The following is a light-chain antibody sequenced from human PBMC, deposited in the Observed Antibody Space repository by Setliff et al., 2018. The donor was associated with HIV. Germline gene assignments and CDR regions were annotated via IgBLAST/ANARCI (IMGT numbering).Light chain of an antibody. V-gene: IGLV2-14*03. CDR3: SSYTTNNTRV. CDR1: SSDIGAYDY. Sequence: QSVLAQPASVSGSPGQSIAISCTGTSSDIGAYDYVSWYQQHPGKVPKLMIFDVTNRPSGVSNRFSGSKSGNTASLTISGLQAEDEADYYCSSYTTNNTRVFGTGTKGTV. CDR2: DVT. J-gene: IGLJ1*01.